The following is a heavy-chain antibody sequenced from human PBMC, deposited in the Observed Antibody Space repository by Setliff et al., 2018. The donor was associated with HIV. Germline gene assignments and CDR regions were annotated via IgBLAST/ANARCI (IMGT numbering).Heavy chain of an antibody. CDR1: GASISSSGYY. CDR3: AISNFWSGYSTSPPDYFDY. J-gene: IGHJ4*02. CDR2: IYYSGST. V-gene: IGHV4-39*07. D-gene: IGHD3-3*01. Sequence: PSETLSLTCTVSGASISSSGYYWGWIRQPPGKGLEWIGTIYYSGSTYYNPSLKSRVTISVDTSKNQFSLKLSSVTAADTAVYYCAISNFWSGYSTSPPDYFDYWGQGMLVTVSS.